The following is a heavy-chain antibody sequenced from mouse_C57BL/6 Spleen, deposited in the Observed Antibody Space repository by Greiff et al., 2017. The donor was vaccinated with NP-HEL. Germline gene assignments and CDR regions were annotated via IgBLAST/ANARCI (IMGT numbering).Heavy chain of an antibody. CDR2: IYPGSGST. Sequence: QVQLKQPGAELVKPGASVKMSCKASGYTFTSYWITWVKQRPGQGLEWIGDIYPGSGSTNYNEKFKSKATLTVDTSSSTAYMQLSSLTSEDSAVYYCAREEVYYYGSGGYFDYWGQGTTLTVSS. CDR1: GYTFTSYW. J-gene: IGHJ2*01. V-gene: IGHV1-55*01. D-gene: IGHD1-1*01. CDR3: AREEVYYYGSGGYFDY.